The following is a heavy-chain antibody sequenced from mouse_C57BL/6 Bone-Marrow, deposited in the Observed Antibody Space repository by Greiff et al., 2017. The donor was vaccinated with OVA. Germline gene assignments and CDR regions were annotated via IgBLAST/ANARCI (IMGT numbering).Heavy chain of an antibody. V-gene: IGHV14-4*01. CDR1: GFNIKDDY. CDR3: TTWRGNLYFDY. Sequence: EVQVVESGAELVRPGASVKLSCTASGFNIKDDYMYWVKQRPEQGLEWIGWIDPENGDTEYASKFQGKATITADTSSNTAYLQLSSLTSEDTAVYYCTTWRGNLYFDYWGQGTTLTVSS. CDR2: IDPENGDT. J-gene: IGHJ2*01. D-gene: IGHD2-1*01.